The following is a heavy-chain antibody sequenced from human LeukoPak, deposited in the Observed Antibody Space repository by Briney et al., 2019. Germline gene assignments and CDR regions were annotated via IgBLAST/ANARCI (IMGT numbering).Heavy chain of an antibody. D-gene: IGHD3-16*01. CDR3: SLGQAHGMDV. Sequence: GGSLRLSCAASGFTFSSYWMHWVRQAPGKGLMWVSRINSDGTSTSYADSVKGRFTTSRDKAKDTLYLQMNSLRAEDTAVYYCSLGQAHGMDVWGQGTTVTVSS. J-gene: IGHJ6*02. CDR2: INSDGTST. V-gene: IGHV3-74*01. CDR1: GFTFSSYW.